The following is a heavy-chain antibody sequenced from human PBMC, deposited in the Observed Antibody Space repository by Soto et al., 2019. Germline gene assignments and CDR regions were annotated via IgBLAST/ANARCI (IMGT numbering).Heavy chain of an antibody. J-gene: IGHJ4*02. CDR2: IYTSGST. CDR3: ARGSYDFWSGPAFDY. Sequence: SETLSLTCTVSGGSISSHHWSWIRQPAGKGLEWIGRIYTSGSTNYNPSLKSRVTMSVDTSKNQFSLKLSSVTAADTAVYYCARGSYDFWSGPAFDYWGQGTLVTVSS. CDR1: GGSISSHH. V-gene: IGHV4-4*07. D-gene: IGHD3-3*01.